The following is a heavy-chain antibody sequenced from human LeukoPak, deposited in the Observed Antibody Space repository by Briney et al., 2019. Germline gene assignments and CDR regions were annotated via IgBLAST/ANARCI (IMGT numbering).Heavy chain of an antibody. Sequence: PGGSLRLSCAASGFTFSSYGMYWVRQAPGKGLEWVAFTRYDGSNKYYADSVKGRFTISRDNSKNTLYLQMNSLRAEDTAVYYCAKDHTNTAGYGDYVFDYWGQGTLVTVSS. J-gene: IGHJ4*02. CDR2: TRYDGSNK. D-gene: IGHD4-17*01. CDR3: AKDHTNTAGYGDYVFDY. V-gene: IGHV3-30*02. CDR1: GFTFSSYG.